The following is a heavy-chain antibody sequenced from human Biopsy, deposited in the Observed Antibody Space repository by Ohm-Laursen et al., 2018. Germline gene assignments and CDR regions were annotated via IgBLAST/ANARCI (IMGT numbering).Heavy chain of an antibody. J-gene: IGHJ5*02. CDR2: ISGSGGST. V-gene: IGHV3-23*01. Sequence: ETLSLTCTASGFTFSSHAMSWVRQAPGKGLEWVSVISGSGGSTHYADSVKGRFTISRDNSKNTLFLQMKSLRAEDTAIYYCGRRPFFDYWSAYYVDHWGQGALVTVSS. CDR3: GRRPFFDYWSAYYVDH. D-gene: IGHD3-3*01. CDR1: GFTFSSHA.